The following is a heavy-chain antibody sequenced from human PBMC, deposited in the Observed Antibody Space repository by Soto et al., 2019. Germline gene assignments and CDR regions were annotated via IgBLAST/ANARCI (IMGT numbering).Heavy chain of an antibody. CDR3: ARDWGYCSSTSCDPPYYGMDV. Sequence: GGSLRLSCAASGFTFSSYWMSWVRQAPGKGLEWVANIKQDGSEKDYVDSVKGRFTISRDNAKNSLYLQMNSLRAEDTAVYYCARDWGYCSSTSCDPPYYGMDVWGQGTTVTVSS. V-gene: IGHV3-7*01. CDR1: GFTFSSYW. J-gene: IGHJ6*02. D-gene: IGHD2-2*01. CDR2: IKQDGSEK.